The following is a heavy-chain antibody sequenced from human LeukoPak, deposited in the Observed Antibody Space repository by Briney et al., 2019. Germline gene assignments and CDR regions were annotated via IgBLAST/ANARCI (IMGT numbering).Heavy chain of an antibody. D-gene: IGHD5-24*01. CDR1: GFTFSTYE. V-gene: IGHV3-48*03. Sequence: PGGSLRLSCEVSGFTFSTYEMNWVRQAPGKGLEYLAYISNTGTTVYYADFVKGRFTISRDNAKNSLYLQMNSLRAEDTAVFYCATLGSGRAVTNWGQGALVTVSS. J-gene: IGHJ4*02. CDR2: ISNTGTTV. CDR3: ATLGSGRAVTN.